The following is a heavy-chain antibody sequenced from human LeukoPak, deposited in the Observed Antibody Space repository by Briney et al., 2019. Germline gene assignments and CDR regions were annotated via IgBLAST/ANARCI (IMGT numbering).Heavy chain of an antibody. J-gene: IGHJ4*02. CDR3: AKDREGSDSSSWYYFDY. D-gene: IGHD6-13*01. CDR2: ISGSGGST. CDR1: GFTFSSYW. Sequence: PGGSLRLSCAASGFTFSSYWMSWVRQAPGKGLEWVSAISGSGGSTYYADSVKGRFTISRDNSKNTLYLQMNSLRAEDTAVYYCAKDREGSDSSSWYYFDYWGQGTLVTVSS. V-gene: IGHV3-23*01.